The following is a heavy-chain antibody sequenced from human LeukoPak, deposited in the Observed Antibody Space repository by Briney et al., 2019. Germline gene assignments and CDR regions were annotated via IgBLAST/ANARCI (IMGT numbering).Heavy chain of an antibody. Sequence: SETLSLTCTVFGGSISSYYWSWIRQPPGKGLEWIGYIYYSGSTNYNPSLKSRVTISVDTSKNQFSLKLSSVTAADTAVYYCVRSAPTLGYCSTSSCSYWSFDLWGRGTLVTVAS. J-gene: IGHJ2*01. V-gene: IGHV4-59*01. CDR3: VRSAPTLGYCSTSSCSYWSFDL. CDR2: IYYSGST. D-gene: IGHD2-2*01. CDR1: GGSISSYY.